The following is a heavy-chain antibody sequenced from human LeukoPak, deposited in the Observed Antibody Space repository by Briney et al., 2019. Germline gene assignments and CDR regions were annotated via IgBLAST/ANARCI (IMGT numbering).Heavy chain of an antibody. CDR3: ARDLQVTTGYYFDY. CDR2: ITSSSSTI. Sequence: GGSLRHSCAASGFTFSTYNMNWVRQAPGKGLEWVSYITSSSSTIYYADSVKGRFTISRDNAKNSLYLQMNSLRAEDTAVYYCARDLQVTTGYYFDYCGQGTLVTVSS. CDR1: GFTFSTYN. J-gene: IGHJ4*02. D-gene: IGHD4-11*01. V-gene: IGHV3-48*01.